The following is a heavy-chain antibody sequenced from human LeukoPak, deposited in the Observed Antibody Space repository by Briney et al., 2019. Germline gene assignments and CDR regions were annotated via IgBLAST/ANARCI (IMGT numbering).Heavy chain of an antibody. CDR3: ASYRDSSGYHFDF. J-gene: IGHJ4*02. V-gene: IGHV3-15*01. CDR2: IKSKTDGGTT. D-gene: IGHD3-22*01. Sequence: GGSLRLSCAASGFTFNNAWMRWVRQAPGKGLEWVGRIKSKTDGGTTDYAAPVKGRFSISRDDSENTVYLQMNSLKTEDTAVYYCASYRDSSGYHFDFWGQGTLATVSS. CDR1: GFTFNNAW.